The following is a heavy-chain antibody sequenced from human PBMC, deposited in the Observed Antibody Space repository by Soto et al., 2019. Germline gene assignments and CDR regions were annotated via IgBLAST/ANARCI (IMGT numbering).Heavy chain of an antibody. D-gene: IGHD3-16*01. J-gene: IGHJ5*02. Sequence: ASVKVSCKASGYTFTSYGISWVRQAPGQGLEWMGWISAYNGNTNYAQKLQGRVTISRDDSKNTLYLQMNSLRVEDTAIYYCAKTAGYDYVWGSSGLDPWGQGTLVTVSS. CDR3: AKTAGYDYVWGSSGLDP. CDR1: GYTFTSYG. V-gene: IGHV1-18*01. CDR2: ISAYNGNT.